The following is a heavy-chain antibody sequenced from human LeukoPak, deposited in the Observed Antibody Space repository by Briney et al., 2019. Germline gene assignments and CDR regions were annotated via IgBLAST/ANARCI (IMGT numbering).Heavy chain of an antibody. J-gene: IGHJ4*02. CDR3: ARVGSQYSSSWNFDY. CDR1: GYSISSGYY. V-gene: IGHV4-38-2*01. Sequence: PSETLSLTCAVSGYSISSGYYWGWIRQPPGKGLEWIGSIYHSESTYYNPSLKSRVTIPVDTSKNQFSLKLSSVTAADTAVYYCARVGSQYSSSWNFDYWGQGTLVTVSS. CDR2: IYHSEST. D-gene: IGHD6-13*01.